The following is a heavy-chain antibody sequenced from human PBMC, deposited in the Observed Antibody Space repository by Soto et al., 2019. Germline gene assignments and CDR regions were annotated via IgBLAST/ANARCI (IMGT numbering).Heavy chain of an antibody. D-gene: IGHD3-3*01. V-gene: IGHV4-39*01. CDR2: IYYSGST. J-gene: IGHJ5*02. Sequence: QLQLQESGPGLVKPSETLSLTCTVSGGSISSSSYYWGWIRQPPGKGLEWIGSIYYSGSTYYNPSLKSRVTISVDTSKNQFSLKLSSVTAADTAVYYCARRLRFLDQSWFDPWGQGTLVTVSS. CDR1: GGSISSSSYY. CDR3: ARRLRFLDQSWFDP.